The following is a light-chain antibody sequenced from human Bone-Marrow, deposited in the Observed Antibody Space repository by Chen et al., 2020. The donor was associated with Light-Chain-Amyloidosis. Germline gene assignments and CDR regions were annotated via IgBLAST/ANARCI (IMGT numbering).Light chain of an antibody. V-gene: IGKV1-5*03. CDR2: RTS. CDR1: QSIDSW. Sequence: DIQMTQSPSTLSASVGDRVTITCRASQSIDSWLAWYQQKPGQAPKLLIYRTSTLKSGVPSRFSGSGSGTEYTLTISSLQPDDVATYYCQQYHSYSQTFGHGTKVEIK. CDR3: QQYHSYSQT. J-gene: IGKJ1*01.